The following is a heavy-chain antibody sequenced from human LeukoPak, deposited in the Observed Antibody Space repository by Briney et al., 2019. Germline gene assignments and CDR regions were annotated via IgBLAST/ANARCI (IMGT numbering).Heavy chain of an antibody. V-gene: IGHV4-59*08. CDR2: IYYSGST. CDR1: GGSISSYY. D-gene: IGHD6-25*01. Sequence: PSETLSLTCTVSGGSISSYYWSWLRQPPGKGLEWIGYIYYSGSTNYNPSLKSRVTISVDTSKNQFSLKLSSVTAADTAVYYCARFSGSSGRYYFDYWGQGTLVTVSS. J-gene: IGHJ4*02. CDR3: ARFSGSSGRYYFDY.